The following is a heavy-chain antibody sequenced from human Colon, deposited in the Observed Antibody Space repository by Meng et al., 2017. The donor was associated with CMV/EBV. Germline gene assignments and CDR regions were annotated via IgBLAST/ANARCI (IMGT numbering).Heavy chain of an antibody. CDR3: AKLTGTIDLHY. Sequence: GESLKISCAASGFTFSSYAMSWVRQAPGKGLEWVSAIGGSGGSTYYADSVKGRFTISRDNSKNTLYLQMNSLRAEDTAVYYCAKLTGTIDLHYWGQGTLVTVSS. V-gene: IGHV3-23*01. CDR2: IGGSGGST. CDR1: GFTFSSYA. D-gene: IGHD1-7*01. J-gene: IGHJ4*02.